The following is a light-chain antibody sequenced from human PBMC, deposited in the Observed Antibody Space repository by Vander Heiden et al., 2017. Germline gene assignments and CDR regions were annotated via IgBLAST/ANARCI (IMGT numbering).Light chain of an antibody. CDR1: QSVSSY. J-gene: IGKJ1*01. V-gene: IGKV3-11*01. CDR3: QQRSNWRT. CDR2: DAS. Sequence: EIVLTQSPATLSLSPGERATLSCRASQSVSSYLAWYQQKPGQAPRLLIYDASNRATGIPARFSGSGSGTDFTLTISSLEPEDFAVYYCQQRSNWRTLGQGTKVEIK.